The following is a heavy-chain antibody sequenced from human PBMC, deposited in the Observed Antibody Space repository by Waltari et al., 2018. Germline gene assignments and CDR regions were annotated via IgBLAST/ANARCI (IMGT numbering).Heavy chain of an antibody. V-gene: IGHV1-2*02. D-gene: IGHD6-13*01. J-gene: IGHJ4*02. CDR2: INTNSGGT. Sequence: QVQLMQSGAEVKKPGASVKVSCKASGSTFTGSYLHWVRQAPGQGLEWMGWINTNSGGTNYAQKFQGRVTMTRDTSISTAYMELSRLRSDDTAVYYCARVPLPGSSSWYSWGQGTLVTVSS. CDR3: ARVPLPGSSSWYS. CDR1: GSTFTGSY.